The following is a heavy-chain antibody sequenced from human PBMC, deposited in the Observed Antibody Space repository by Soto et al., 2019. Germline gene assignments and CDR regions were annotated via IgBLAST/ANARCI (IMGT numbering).Heavy chain of an antibody. CDR2: ISYDGSNK. CDR1: GFTFSSYA. J-gene: IGHJ6*02. Sequence: QVQLVESGGGVVQPGRSLRLSCAASGFTFSSYAMHWVRQAPGKGLEWVAVISYDGSNKYYADSVKGRFTISRDNSKNTLYLKMNSLRAEDTAVYYCASCISTSCYLRWVSYGMDVWGQGTTVTVSS. V-gene: IGHV3-30-3*01. D-gene: IGHD2-2*01. CDR3: ASCISTSCYLRWVSYGMDV.